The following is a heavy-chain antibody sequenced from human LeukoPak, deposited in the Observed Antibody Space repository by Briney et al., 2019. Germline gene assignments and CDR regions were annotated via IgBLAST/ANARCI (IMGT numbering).Heavy chain of an antibody. Sequence: GGSLRLSCVASGFTFSDHYMSWFRLSPGKGLEWLSYITSSGSTTDCADSVKGRFTISRDNAKNSMFLQMNSLRPEDTAVYYCARDPDYGDPEWGQGTLVTVSS. CDR3: ARDPDYGDPE. D-gene: IGHD4-17*01. CDR1: GFTFSDHY. CDR2: ITSSGSTT. J-gene: IGHJ4*02. V-gene: IGHV3-11*01.